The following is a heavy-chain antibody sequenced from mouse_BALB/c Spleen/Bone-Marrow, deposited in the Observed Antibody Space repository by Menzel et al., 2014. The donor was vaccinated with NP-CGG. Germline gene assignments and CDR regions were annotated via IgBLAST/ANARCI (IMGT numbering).Heavy chain of an antibody. V-gene: IGHV1-69*02. CDR1: GYTFTSYW. D-gene: IGHD3-2*01. J-gene: IGHJ4*01. CDR2: IDPSDSYT. Sequence: QVQLQQPGAELVKPGASVKLSCKASGYTFTSYWMHWVKQRPGQGLEWIGEIDPSDSYTNYNQKFKGKATLTVDKSSSTDYMQLSSLTSEDSAGYYCATARAPSYAIYYWGQRTSDTVSS. CDR3: ATARAPSYAIYY.